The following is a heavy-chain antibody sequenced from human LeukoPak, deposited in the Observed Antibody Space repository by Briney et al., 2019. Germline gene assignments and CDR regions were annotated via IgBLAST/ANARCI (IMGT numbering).Heavy chain of an antibody. V-gene: IGHV1-2*06. J-gene: IGHJ4*02. D-gene: IGHD3-16*01. Sequence: ASVKVSCKASAYTFTGYYMHWVRQAPGQGLEWMGRINPNSGGTNYAQKFQGRVTMTRDTSISTAYMELSRLRSDDTAVYYCARVAYYGYPDYWGQGTLVTVSS. CDR2: INPNSGGT. CDR3: ARVAYYGYPDY. CDR1: AYTFTGYY.